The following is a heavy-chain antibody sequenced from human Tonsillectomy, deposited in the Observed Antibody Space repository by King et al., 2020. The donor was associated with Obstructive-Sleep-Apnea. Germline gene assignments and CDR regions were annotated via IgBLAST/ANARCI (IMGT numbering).Heavy chain of an antibody. CDR2: MSSDGIDK. J-gene: IGHJ4*02. CDR1: GFTFSNSA. Sequence: VQLVESGGGVVQPGRSLRVSCAASGFTFSNSAMHWVRQAPGKGLEWVAVMSSDGIDKYYADSVKGRFTISRDNSKNTLYLQMNSLRAEDKAVYFCARDWGAVAASGGPLDYWGQGTLVTVSS. CDR3: ARDWGAVAASGGPLDY. V-gene: IGHV3-30*04. D-gene: IGHD6-19*01.